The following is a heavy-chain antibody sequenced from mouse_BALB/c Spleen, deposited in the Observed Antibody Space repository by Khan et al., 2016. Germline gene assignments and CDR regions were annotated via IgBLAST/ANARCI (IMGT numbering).Heavy chain of an antibody. CDR3: ARSYYSYFAMDY. CDR1: GYTFTDYY. CDR2: IFPGSGST. J-gene: IGHJ4*01. V-gene: IGHV1-77*01. D-gene: IGHD1-2*01. Sequence: QVQLQQSGTELPRPGASVKLSCKASGYTFTDYYLHWVMQRTGQGLEWIGEIFPGSGSTYYNEKFKGKASLTADTSSSTAYMQLSSLTSEDSAVYFCARSYYSYFAMDYWGHGASVTVSS.